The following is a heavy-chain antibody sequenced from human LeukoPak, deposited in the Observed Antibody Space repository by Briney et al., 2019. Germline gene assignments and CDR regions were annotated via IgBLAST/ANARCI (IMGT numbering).Heavy chain of an antibody. CDR3: ARGRVCSGGTCNYFDY. D-gene: IGHD2-15*01. CDR1: GFTFSIYW. J-gene: IGHJ4*02. CDR2: INTNSGYT. Sequence: GGSLRLSCAASGFTFSIYWVHWVRQAPGKGLEWVSYINTNSGYTNYADSVKGRFTISRDNAKNSLYLQMNSLRVEDTAVYYCARGRVCSGGTCNYFDYWGQGTLVTVSS. V-gene: IGHV3-11*06.